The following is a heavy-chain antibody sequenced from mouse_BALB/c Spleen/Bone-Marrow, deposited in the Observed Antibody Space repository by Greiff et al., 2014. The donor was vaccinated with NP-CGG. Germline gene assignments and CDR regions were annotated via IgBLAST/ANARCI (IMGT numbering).Heavy chain of an antibody. D-gene: IGHD1-3*01. J-gene: IGHJ4*01. CDR1: GYTFTSYY. V-gene: IGHV1S56*01. Sequence: QVQLKQSGPELVKPGASVRISCKASGYTFTSYYIHWVKQRPGQGLEWIGWIYPGNVNTKYNEKFKVKATLTADKSSSTAYMQLSSLTSEDSAVYFCARHKWAMAYWGQGTSVTVSA. CDR3: ARHKWAMAY. CDR2: IYPGNVNT.